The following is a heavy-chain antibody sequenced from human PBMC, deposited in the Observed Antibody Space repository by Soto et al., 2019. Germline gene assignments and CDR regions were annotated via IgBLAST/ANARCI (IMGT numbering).Heavy chain of an antibody. Sequence: EVQLLESGGGLVQPGGSLRLSCAASGFSFSSHAMSWVRQAPGKGLEWDSVISGSADNTYYADSVKGRFTISRDNSKNTLYLQMNSLRVEDTAAYFWAKHSRDSASCGGEDWGQGTLVTVSS. D-gene: IGHD3-22*01. CDR2: ISGSADNT. J-gene: IGHJ4*02. CDR3: AKHSRDSASCGGED. CDR1: GFSFSSHA. V-gene: IGHV3-23*01.